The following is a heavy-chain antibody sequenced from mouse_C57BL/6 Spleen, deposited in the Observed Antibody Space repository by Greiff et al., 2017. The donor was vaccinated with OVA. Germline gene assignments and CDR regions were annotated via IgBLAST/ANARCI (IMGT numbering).Heavy chain of an antibody. CDR3: TRTPKDGYYGAWFAY. CDR2: IYPGNSDT. V-gene: IGHV1-5*01. CDR1: GYTFTSYW. D-gene: IGHD2-3*01. Sequence: VQLQQSGTVLARPGASVKMSCKTSGYTFTSYWMHWVKQRPGQGLEWIGAIYPGNSDTSYNQKFKGKAKLTAVTSASTAYMELSSLTNEDSAVYYCTRTPKDGYYGAWFAYWGQGTLVTVSA. J-gene: IGHJ3*01.